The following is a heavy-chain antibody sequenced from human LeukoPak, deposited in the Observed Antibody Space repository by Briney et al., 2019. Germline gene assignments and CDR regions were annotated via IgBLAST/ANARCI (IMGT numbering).Heavy chain of an antibody. CDR1: GGSFSGYY. J-gene: IGHJ4*02. D-gene: IGHD5-12*01. CDR2: INHSGST. CDR3: ARGIVATMAFDY. Sequence: PSETLSLTCAVYGGSFSGYYWSWIRQPPGKGLECIGEINHSGSTNYNPSLKSRVTISVDTSKNQFSLKLSSVTAADTAAYYCARGIVATMAFDYWGQGTLVTVSS. V-gene: IGHV4-34*01.